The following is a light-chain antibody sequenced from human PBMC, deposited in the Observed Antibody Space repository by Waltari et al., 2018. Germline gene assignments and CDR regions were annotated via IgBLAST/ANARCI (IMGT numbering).Light chain of an antibody. V-gene: IGLV1-40*01. Sequence: QSVLTQPPSVSGAPGQRVTISCTGSSSNIVAGYDVHRYQQLPGTAPKLLIYGNSNRPSGVPDRFSGSKSGTSASLAITGLQADDEADYYCQSYDSSLSGHVVFGGGTKLTVL. CDR1: SSNIVAGYD. CDR2: GNS. CDR3: QSYDSSLSGHVV. J-gene: IGLJ2*01.